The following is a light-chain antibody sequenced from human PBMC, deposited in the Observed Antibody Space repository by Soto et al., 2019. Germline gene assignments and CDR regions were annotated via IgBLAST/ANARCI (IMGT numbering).Light chain of an antibody. J-gene: IGLJ2*01. CDR1: SSDVGGYNY. V-gene: IGLV2-14*01. Sequence: QAVVTQPASVSGSPGQSITISCTGTSSDVGGYNYVSWYQQHPGKAPKLMIYDVSNRPSGVSNRFSGSKSGNTASLTISGLQAEDAAYYYCSSYTSSSSVVFGGGTKVTVL. CDR3: SSYTSSSSVV. CDR2: DVS.